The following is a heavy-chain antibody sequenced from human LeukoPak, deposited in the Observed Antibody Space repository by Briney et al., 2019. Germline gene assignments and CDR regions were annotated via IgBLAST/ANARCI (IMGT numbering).Heavy chain of an antibody. J-gene: IGHJ4*02. CDR2: ISYDGGDK. CDR1: GFTFRSYA. CDR3: ARDDGRWELLPDY. Sequence: TGGSLRLSCAASGFTFRSYAMHWLRQAPGKELEWVAIISYDGGDKYYADSVKGRFTISRDNSKNMLYLQMNSLRPEDTAVYYCARDDGRWELLPDYWGQGTLVTFSS. D-gene: IGHD2-15*01. V-gene: IGHV3-30*01.